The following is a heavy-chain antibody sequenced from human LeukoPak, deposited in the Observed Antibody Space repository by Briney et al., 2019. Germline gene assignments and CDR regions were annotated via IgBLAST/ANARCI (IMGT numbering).Heavy chain of an antibody. V-gene: IGHV1-69*01. CDR2: IIPIFGTA. CDR1: GGTFSSYA. CDR3: ARARSGYSYGCDAFDI. J-gene: IGHJ3*02. D-gene: IGHD5-18*01. Sequence: GSSVKVSCKASGGTFSSYAISWVRQAPGQGLEWMGGIIPIFGTANYAQKFQGRVTITADESTSTAYMELSSLRSEDTAVYYCARARSGYSYGCDAFDIWGQGTMVTVPS.